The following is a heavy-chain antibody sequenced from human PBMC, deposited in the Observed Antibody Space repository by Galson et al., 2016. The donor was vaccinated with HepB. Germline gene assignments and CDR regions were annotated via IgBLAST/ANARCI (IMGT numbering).Heavy chain of an antibody. Sequence: PALVKPTQTLTLTCTFSGFSLPTTGMCVSWIRQPPGKALEWLAVIGWNDEKHYLTSLKARLTVSRDPSKNQVVLTVTNMDPLDTGTYFCVRMGYNWNDGEDQCRGRDVWGPGTTVTASS. V-gene: IGHV2-70*01. CDR3: VRMGYNWNDGEDQCRGRDV. D-gene: IGHD1-20*01. CDR2: IGWNDEK. CDR1: GFSLPTTGMC. J-gene: IGHJ6*02.